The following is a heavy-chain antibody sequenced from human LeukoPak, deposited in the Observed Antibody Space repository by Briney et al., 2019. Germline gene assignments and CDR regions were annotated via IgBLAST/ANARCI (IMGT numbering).Heavy chain of an antibody. CDR1: EYTFTGSY. J-gene: IGHJ4*02. CDR2: INPNSGGT. Sequence: ASVKVSCKASEYTFTGSYIHWLRQAPGQGPEWMGWINPNSGGTNEVQKFQGRVTMNRDTYINTANMELNSLTSDDTAVYYCATGTAGFFDYWDQGTLVTV. V-gene: IGHV1-2*02. CDR3: ATGTAGFFDY. D-gene: IGHD1-7*01.